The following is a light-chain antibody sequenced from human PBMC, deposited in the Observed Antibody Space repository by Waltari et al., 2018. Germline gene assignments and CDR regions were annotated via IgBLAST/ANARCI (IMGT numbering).Light chain of an antibody. Sequence: QLVLTQSPSASASLRASVKPTGTLSSGHSSNIIPWHHQQPGQGPRNLMKVKSDGSHSKGDEIPDRFSGSSSGAERYRTISSLQSEDEADYYSQTGGHGTWVFGGGPKLTVL. CDR2: VKSDGSH. V-gene: IGLV4-69*01. CDR1: SGHSSNI. J-gene: IGLJ3*02. CDR3: QTGGHGTWV.